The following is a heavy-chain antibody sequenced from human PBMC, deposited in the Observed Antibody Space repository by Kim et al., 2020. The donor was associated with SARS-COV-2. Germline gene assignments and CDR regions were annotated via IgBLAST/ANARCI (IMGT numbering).Heavy chain of an antibody. CDR2: IKQDGSEK. Sequence: GGSLRLSCAASGFNFSSYWMSWVRQAPGKGLEWVANIKQDGSEKYYVDSVKGRFTISRDNAKNSLYLQMNSLRAEDTAVYYCAREITYYYDSSGYYFDYWGQGTLVTVSS. CDR1: GFNFSSYW. CDR3: AREITYYYDSSGYYFDY. J-gene: IGHJ4*02. V-gene: IGHV3-7*03. D-gene: IGHD3-22*01.